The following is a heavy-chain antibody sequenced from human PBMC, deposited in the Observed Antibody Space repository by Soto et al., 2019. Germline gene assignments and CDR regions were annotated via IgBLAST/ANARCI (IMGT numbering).Heavy chain of an antibody. D-gene: IGHD4-17*01. CDR3: AREDDYRFDY. CDR2: IKEDGSAK. V-gene: IGHV3-7*01. J-gene: IGHJ4*02. Sequence: EVQLVESGGGLVQPGGSLRVSCAASGFTFTSYWMRWVRQAPGKGLEWVANIKEDGSAKYYVDSVKGRFTISRDNAKNSLYLQMNSLRAEDTAVYYCAREDDYRFDYWGQGNLVTVSS. CDR1: GFTFTSYW.